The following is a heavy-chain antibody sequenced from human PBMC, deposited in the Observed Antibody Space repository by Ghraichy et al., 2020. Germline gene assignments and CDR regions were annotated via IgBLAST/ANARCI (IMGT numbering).Heavy chain of an antibody. V-gene: IGHV4-59*01. CDR1: GDSINNDY. CDR3: ARGAGWYNP. D-gene: IGHD6-19*01. Sequence: SETLSLTCTVSGDSINNDYWSWLRQPPGKGLEWIAYVRYNGRTNYNPSLKSRATILLDTSKTQFSLTLSSVTAADTAVYYCARGAGWYNPWGQGTLVTVSS. J-gene: IGHJ5*02. CDR2: VRYNGRT.